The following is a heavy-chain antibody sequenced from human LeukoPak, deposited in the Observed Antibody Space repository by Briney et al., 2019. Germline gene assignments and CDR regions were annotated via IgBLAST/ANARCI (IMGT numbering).Heavy chain of an antibody. CDR2: INHSGST. CDR1: GGSFSGYY. J-gene: IGHJ5*02. CDR3: ARGRSLYYDSSGYYYWSAWFDP. V-gene: IGHV4-34*01. Sequence: SETLSLTCAVYGGSFSGYYWSWIRQPPGKGLEWIGEINHSGSTNYNPSLKSRVTISVDTSKNQFSLKLSSVTAADTAVYYCARGRSLYYDSSGYYYWSAWFDPWGQGTLVTVPS. D-gene: IGHD3-22*01.